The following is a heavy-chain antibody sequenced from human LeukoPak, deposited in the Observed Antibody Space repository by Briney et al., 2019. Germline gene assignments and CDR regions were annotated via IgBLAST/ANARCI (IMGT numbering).Heavy chain of an antibody. CDR1: GFTFSTYD. J-gene: IGHJ4*02. CDR2: ISSRSGYI. CDR3: AREIYGSGTHPFDY. V-gene: IGHV3-21*06. Sequence: GGSLRLSCAASGFTFSTYDMNWVRRAPGKGLEWLSAISSRSGYIYYADSVKGRFTVSRDNAENSLYLQMSSLRAEDTAVYYCAREIYGSGTHPFDYWGQGTLVTVSS. D-gene: IGHD3-10*01.